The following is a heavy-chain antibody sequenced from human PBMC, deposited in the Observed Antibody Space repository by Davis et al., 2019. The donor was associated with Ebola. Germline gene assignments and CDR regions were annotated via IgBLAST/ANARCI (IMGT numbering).Heavy chain of an antibody. J-gene: IGHJ4*02. V-gene: IGHV4-39*01. D-gene: IGHD5-24*01. CDR2: IYYSGST. CDR3: ARLMDGRSDY. CDR1: GGSISSSSYY. Sequence: PGGSLRLSCTVSGGSISSSSYYWGWIRQPPGKDLEWIGSIYYSGSTYYNPSLKSRVTISVDTSKNQFSLKLSSVTAADTAVYYCARLMDGRSDYWGQGTLVTVSS.